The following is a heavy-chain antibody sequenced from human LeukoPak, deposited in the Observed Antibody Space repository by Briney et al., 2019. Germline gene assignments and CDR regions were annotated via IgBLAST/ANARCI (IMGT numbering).Heavy chain of an antibody. D-gene: IGHD6-13*01. CDR1: GYTFTSYG. V-gene: IGHV1-18*01. Sequence: ASVKVSCKASGYTFTSYGIRWVRQAPGQGLEWMGWISAYNGNKNYAQKLQGRVTMPTDTSTRTGYRGLRRLRSDDTAVCYCARESSPGAFDIWGQGTIVTGSS. J-gene: IGHJ3*02. CDR2: ISAYNGNK. CDR3: ARESSPGAFDI.